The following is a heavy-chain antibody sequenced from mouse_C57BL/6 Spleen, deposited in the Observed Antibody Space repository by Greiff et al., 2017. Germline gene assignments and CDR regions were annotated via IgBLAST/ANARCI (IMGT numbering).Heavy chain of an antibody. Sequence: QVQLKESGAELVRPGSSVKLSCKASGYTFTSYWMHWVKQRPIQGLEWIGNIDPSDSETHYNQKFKDKATLTVDKSSSTAYMQLSSLTSEDSAVYYCARGRLRLYAMDYWGQGTSVTVSS. J-gene: IGHJ4*01. CDR1: GYTFTSYW. D-gene: IGHD2-4*01. CDR3: ARGRLRLYAMDY. V-gene: IGHV1-52*01. CDR2: IDPSDSET.